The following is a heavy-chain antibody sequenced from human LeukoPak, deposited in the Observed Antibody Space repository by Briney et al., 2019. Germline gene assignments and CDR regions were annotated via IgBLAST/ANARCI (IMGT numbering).Heavy chain of an antibody. CDR2: ISGSGGST. V-gene: IGHV3-23*01. CDR3: AKDRSSSYCRFDP. Sequence: GGSLRLSCAASGFTFSNYAMSWVRQAPGKWLEWVSGISGSGGSTYYADSVKGRFTISRDNSKNTLYLQMNSLRAEDRAVYYCAKDRSSSYCRFDPWGQGTLVTVSS. J-gene: IGHJ5*02. CDR1: GFTFSNYA. D-gene: IGHD6-6*01.